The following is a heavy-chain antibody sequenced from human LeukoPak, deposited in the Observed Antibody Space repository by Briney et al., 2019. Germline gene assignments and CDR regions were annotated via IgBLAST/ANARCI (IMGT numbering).Heavy chain of an antibody. CDR3: ARGILYPAFYFDY. CDR1: GFTFSSYA. CDR2: ISGSGGST. Sequence: GGSLRLSCAASGFTFSSYAMSWVRQAPGKGLEWVSGISGSGGSTFYADSVKGRFTISRDNSESTLFLQMNSLRAEDTAVYYCARGILYPAFYFDYWGQGTLVTVSS. V-gene: IGHV3-23*01. J-gene: IGHJ4*02. D-gene: IGHD3-3*02.